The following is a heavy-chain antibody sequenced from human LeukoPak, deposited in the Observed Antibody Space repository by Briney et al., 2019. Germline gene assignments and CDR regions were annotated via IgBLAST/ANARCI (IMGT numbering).Heavy chain of an antibody. Sequence: ASVKDSCMASGYTFTSYDINWVRQATGQGLEWMGWMNLNSGNTGYAQKFQGRVTMTRNTSISTAYMELSSLRSEDTAVYYCARGTSAGYGYNWFDPWGQGTLVTVSS. V-gene: IGHV1-8*01. CDR2: MNLNSGNT. J-gene: IGHJ5*02. D-gene: IGHD6-25*01. CDR1: GYTFTSYD. CDR3: ARGTSAGYGYNWFDP.